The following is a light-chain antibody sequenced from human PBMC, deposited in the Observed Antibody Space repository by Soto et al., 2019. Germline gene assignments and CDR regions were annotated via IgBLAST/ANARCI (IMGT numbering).Light chain of an antibody. V-gene: IGKV3-15*01. CDR2: DTS. CDR1: QGIGDN. J-gene: IGKJ4*01. Sequence: EVVMTHSPASLSESPGEGATLSCWASQGIGDNLASSQHKPGQTPRLLIYDTSTRATGVPARFSGSRSGTEFTLTINSLQSEDFAVYYGQRYKNWPITFAGGTKV. CDR3: QRYKNWPIT.